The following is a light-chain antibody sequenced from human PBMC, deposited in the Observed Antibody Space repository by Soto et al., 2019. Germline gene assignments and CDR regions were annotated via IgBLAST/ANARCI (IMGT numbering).Light chain of an antibody. CDR1: QSVSNN. J-gene: IGKJ4*01. CDR3: QQYDNSPLT. CDR2: DAS. V-gene: IGKV3-15*01. Sequence: ILMTQSPATLSVSPGERATLSCRASQSVSNNLAWYQQKPGQAPRLLIYDASTRATGIPARFSGSGSGTEFTLTISGLQSEDFAVYYCQQYDNSPLTFGGGTKVEIK.